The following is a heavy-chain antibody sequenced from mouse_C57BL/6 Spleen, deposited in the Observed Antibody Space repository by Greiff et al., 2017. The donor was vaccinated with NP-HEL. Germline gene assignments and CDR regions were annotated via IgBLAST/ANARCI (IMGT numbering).Heavy chain of an antibody. CDR1: GYTFTDYE. V-gene: IGHV1-15*01. CDR2: IDPETGGT. D-gene: IGHD1-1*01. CDR3: TRLHYGSSYWYFDV. Sequence: VHLVESGAELVRPGASVTLSCKASGYTFTDYEMHWVKQTPVHGLEWIGAIDPETGGTAYNQKFKGKAILTADKSSSTAYMELRSLTSEDSAVYYCTRLHYGSSYWYFDVWGTGTTVTVSS. J-gene: IGHJ1*03.